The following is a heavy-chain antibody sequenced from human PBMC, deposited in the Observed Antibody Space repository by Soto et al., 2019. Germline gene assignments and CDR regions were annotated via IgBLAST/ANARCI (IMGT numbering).Heavy chain of an antibody. D-gene: IGHD3-10*01. CDR3: ASPNMGSPVPYYFDY. J-gene: IGHJ4*02. CDR1: GGTFSSYT. CDR2: IIPILGIA. Sequence: GASVKVSCKAPGGTFSSYTISWVRQAPGQGLEWMGRIIPILGIANYAQKFQGRVTITADKSTSTAYMELSSLRSEDTAVYYCASPNMGSPVPYYFDYWGQGTLVTVSS. V-gene: IGHV1-69*02.